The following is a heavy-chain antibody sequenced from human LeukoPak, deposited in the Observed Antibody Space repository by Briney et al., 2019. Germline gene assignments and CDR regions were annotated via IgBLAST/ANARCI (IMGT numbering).Heavy chain of an antibody. CDR3: ARLTGTRGYSYGYFDY. D-gene: IGHD5-18*01. CDR1: GYSISSGYY. Sequence: SETLSLTCTVSGYSISSGYYWGWIRQPPGKGLEWIGCIYHSGSTYYNPSLKSRVTISVDTSKNQFSLKPSSVTAADTAVYYCARLTGTRGYSYGYFDYWGQGALVTVSS. V-gene: IGHV4-38-2*02. J-gene: IGHJ4*02. CDR2: IYHSGST.